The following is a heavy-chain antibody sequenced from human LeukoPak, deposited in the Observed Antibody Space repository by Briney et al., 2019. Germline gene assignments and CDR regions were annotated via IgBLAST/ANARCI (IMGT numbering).Heavy chain of an antibody. CDR3: ARDPLSSSSFDL. CDR2: ISSRSATI. Sequence: GGSLRLSCAASGFTFSSYEMNWVRQAPGKGLEWVSYISSRSATIYYADSVKGRFTISRDNAKHSLYLQMNSLRAEDTAVYYCARDPLSSSSFDLWGRGTLVTVSS. D-gene: IGHD6-13*01. CDR1: GFTFSSYE. V-gene: IGHV3-48*01. J-gene: IGHJ4*02.